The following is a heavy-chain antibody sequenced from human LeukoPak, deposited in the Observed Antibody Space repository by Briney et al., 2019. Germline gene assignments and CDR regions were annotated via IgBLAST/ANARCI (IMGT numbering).Heavy chain of an antibody. CDR3: ASYSWDQTPVKRLDP. D-gene: IGHD2-21*01. CDR2: ISAYNGNT. CDR1: GYTFTSYY. J-gene: IGHJ5*02. V-gene: IGHV1-18*04. Sequence: ASVKVSCKASGYTFTSYYMHWVRQAPGQGLEWMGWISAYNGNTNYAQKLQGRVTMTTDTSTSTAYMELRSLRSDDTAVYYCASYSWDQTPVKRLDPWGQGTLVTVSS.